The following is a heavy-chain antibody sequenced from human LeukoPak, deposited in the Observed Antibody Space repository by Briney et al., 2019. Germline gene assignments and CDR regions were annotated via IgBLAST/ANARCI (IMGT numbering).Heavy chain of an antibody. CDR3: ARDFGAYVDATMGYLGRFDS. CDR1: GFTFTFYT. CDR2: ISRNNNYI. J-gene: IGHJ4*02. D-gene: IGHD5-18*01. Sequence: GGSLRLSCAASGFTFTFYTMSWVRQAPGKGLEWVSSISRNNNYIYYADSVEGRFTISRDDATDSLYLQMNSLRAEDTALYFCARDFGAYVDATMGYLGRFDSCGQGTLVTVSS. V-gene: IGHV3-21*01.